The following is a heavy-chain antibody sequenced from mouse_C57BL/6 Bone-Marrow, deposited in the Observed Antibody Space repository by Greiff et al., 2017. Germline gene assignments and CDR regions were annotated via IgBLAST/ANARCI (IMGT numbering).Heavy chain of an antibody. J-gene: IGHJ2*01. CDR2: ISSGSSTI. Sequence: VQLKESGGGLVKPGGSLKLSCAASGFTFSDYGMHWVRQAPEKGLEWVAYISSGSSTIYYADTVKGRFTISSDNAKNTLCLQKTSLRSEDTAMYYCARNYDQDYWGQGTTRTVSS. D-gene: IGHD2-4*01. V-gene: IGHV5-17*01. CDR1: GFTFSDYG. CDR3: ARNYDQDY.